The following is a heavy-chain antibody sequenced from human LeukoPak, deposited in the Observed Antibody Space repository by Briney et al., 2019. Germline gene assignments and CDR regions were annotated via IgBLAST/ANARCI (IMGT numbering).Heavy chain of an antibody. CDR3: ARARYDSSGYYYYFDY. D-gene: IGHD3-22*01. J-gene: IGHJ4*02. CDR1: GFTFSSYS. V-gene: IGHV3-21*01. Sequence: GGSLRLSCAASGFTFSSYSMNWVRQAPGKGLEWASSISSSSSYIYYADSVKGRFTISRDNAKNSLYLQMNSLRAEDTAVYYCARARYDSSGYYYYFDYWGQGTLVTVSS. CDR2: ISSSSSYI.